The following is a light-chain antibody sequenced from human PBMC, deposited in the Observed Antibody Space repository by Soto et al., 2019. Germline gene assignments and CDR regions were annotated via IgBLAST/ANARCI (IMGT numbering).Light chain of an antibody. Sequence: QSVLTQPPSASGSPGQRVTISCSGSRSNIGSNTVNWYQQLPGTAPKLLIYSHNQRPSGVPDRFSVSKSGTSASLAISALQSEDEADYYCATWDDNLDGYVFGTGTKLTVL. CDR2: SHN. J-gene: IGLJ1*01. CDR1: RSNIGSNT. V-gene: IGLV1-44*01. CDR3: ATWDDNLDGYV.